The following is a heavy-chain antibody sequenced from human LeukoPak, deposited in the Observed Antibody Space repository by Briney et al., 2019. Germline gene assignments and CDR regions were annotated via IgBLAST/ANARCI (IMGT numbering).Heavy chain of an antibody. D-gene: IGHD3-3*01. CDR2: ISSSSSTI. J-gene: IGHJ5*02. V-gene: IGHV3-48*01. CDR1: GFTFSSYS. Sequence: QPGGSLRLSCAASGFTFSSYSMNWVRQAPGKGLEWVSYISSSSSTIYYADSVKGRFTISRDNAKNSLYLQMNSLRAEDTAVYYCARERRNDFWSGYYGGFDPWGQGTLVTVSS. CDR3: ARERRNDFWSGYYGGFDP.